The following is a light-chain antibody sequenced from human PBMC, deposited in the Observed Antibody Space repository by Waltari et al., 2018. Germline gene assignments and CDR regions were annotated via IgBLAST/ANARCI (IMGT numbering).Light chain of an antibody. Sequence: QSALTQPASLSGSPGQSNTMSCTGTSSDVGTYNVVSWYQQHPGKAPKLMIYEDTRRPSGVSHRFSGSKAGNTASLTISGLQPEDEADYYCCSYGGSNTPKVFGGGTKLTVL. J-gene: IGLJ3*02. CDR2: EDT. V-gene: IGLV2-23*01. CDR3: CSYGGSNTPKV. CDR1: SSDVGTYNV.